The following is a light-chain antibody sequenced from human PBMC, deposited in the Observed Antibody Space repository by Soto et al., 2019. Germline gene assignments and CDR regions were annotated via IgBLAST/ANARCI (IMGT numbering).Light chain of an antibody. CDR2: GAS. Sequence: EIVLTQSPGTLSLSPGERATLSCRASQSVSSSYLAWYQQKPGQAPRLLIDGASSRATGITDGFSGSGSGTDFPLTISRLEPEDFSVYYCQQYGSSLSITFGQGTRLEIK. J-gene: IGKJ5*01. V-gene: IGKV3-20*01. CDR1: QSVSSSY. CDR3: QQYGSSLSIT.